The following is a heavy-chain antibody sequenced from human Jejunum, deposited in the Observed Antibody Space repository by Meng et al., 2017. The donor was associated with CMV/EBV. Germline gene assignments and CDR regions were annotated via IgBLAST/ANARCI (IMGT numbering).Heavy chain of an antibody. D-gene: IGHD5-18*01. J-gene: IGHJ6*02. CDR1: RHG. Sequence: RHGRSWVHQAQRNGVEGVANIRQEGEEECNEDSVKNQFTISRDNAKNSLYLQRNSLRAEDTAVYYCERERYSYGRYYYYYAMDVWGQGTTVTVSS. CDR3: ERERYSYGRYYYYYAMDV. V-gene: IGHV3-7*01. CDR2: IRQEGEEE.